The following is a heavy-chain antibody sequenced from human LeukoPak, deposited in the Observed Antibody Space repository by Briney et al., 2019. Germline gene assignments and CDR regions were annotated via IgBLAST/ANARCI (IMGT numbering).Heavy chain of an antibody. J-gene: IGHJ4*02. CDR2: ISYDGSNK. V-gene: IGHV3-30-3*01. Sequence: GGSLRLSCAASGFTFSSYAMHWVRQAPGKGLEWVAVISYDGSNKYYADSVKGRFTISRDNAKNSLYLQMNSLRAEDTAVYFCAREGAVTGRGLFDHWGQGTLVTVSS. CDR1: GFTFSSYA. CDR3: AREGAVTGRGLFDH. D-gene: IGHD6-19*01.